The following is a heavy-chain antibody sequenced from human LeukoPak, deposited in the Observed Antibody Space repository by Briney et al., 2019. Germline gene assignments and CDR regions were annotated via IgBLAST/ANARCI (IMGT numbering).Heavy chain of an antibody. Sequence: SVKVTCKPSGGTFSSYAISWVRQASGQGLEWMGGIIPIFGTANYAQKFQGRVTITTDESTSTAYMELSRLRSDDTAVYYCARGPGTVAGTDDAFDIWGQGTMVTVSS. J-gene: IGHJ3*02. CDR1: GGTFSSYA. CDR2: IIPIFGTA. V-gene: IGHV1-69*05. D-gene: IGHD6-19*01. CDR3: ARGPGTVAGTDDAFDI.